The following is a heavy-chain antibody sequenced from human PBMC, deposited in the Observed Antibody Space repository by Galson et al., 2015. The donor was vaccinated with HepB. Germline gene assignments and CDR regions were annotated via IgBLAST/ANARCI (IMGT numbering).Heavy chain of an antibody. J-gene: IGHJ4*02. CDR3: AREAYGNWFSQYYFDY. CDR1: GFTFSTYG. Sequence: SLRLSCAASGFTFSTYGMHWVRQAPGKGLEWVAVIWYGGSNKDYTDSVKGRFTISRDNSKNTLYLQMNSLRAEDTAVYYCAREAYGNWFSQYYFDYWGQGTLVTVSS. D-gene: IGHD3-16*01. V-gene: IGHV3-33*01. CDR2: IWYGGSNK.